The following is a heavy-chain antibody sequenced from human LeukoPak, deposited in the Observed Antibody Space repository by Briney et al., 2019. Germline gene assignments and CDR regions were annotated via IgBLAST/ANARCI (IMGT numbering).Heavy chain of an antibody. CDR2: IYHSGST. J-gene: IGHJ5*02. Sequence: SETLSLTCAVSGGSISSSNWWSWVRQPPGKGLEWIGEIYHSGSTNYNPSLKSRVTISVDKSKNQFSLKLSSVTAADTAVYYCARDRAPRNRYSSSWYMAPWGQGTLVTVSS. CDR3: ARDRAPRNRYSSSWYMAP. CDR1: GGSISSSNW. V-gene: IGHV4-4*02. D-gene: IGHD6-13*01.